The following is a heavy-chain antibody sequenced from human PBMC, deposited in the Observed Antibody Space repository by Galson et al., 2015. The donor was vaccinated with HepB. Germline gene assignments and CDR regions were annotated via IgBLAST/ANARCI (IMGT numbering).Heavy chain of an antibody. D-gene: IGHD6-13*01. CDR1: GYTFTSYG. CDR3: VREYGSSWPHYYGLDA. J-gene: IGHJ6*02. V-gene: IGHV1-18*04. CDR2: ISAYYGNT. Sequence: QSGAEVKKPGESLKTSCKASGYTFTSYGISWVRQAPGQGLEWMGWISAYYGNTNSAQRFQGRVTMTTDTSTSTAYMELRSLTSDDTAVYYCVREYGSSWPHYYGLDAWGQGTTVTVSS.